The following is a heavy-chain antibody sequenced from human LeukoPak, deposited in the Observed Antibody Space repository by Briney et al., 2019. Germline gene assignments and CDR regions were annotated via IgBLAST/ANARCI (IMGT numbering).Heavy chain of an antibody. D-gene: IGHD3-10*01. CDR1: GFTFSSYS. CDR3: ARDDGSGSYYCDY. J-gene: IGHJ4*02. CDR2: ISSSSSYI. Sequence: GGSLRLSCAASGFTFSSYSMNWVRQAPGKGLEWVSYISSSSSYIYYADSVKGRFTISRDNAKNSLYLQMNSLRAEDTAVYYCARDDGSGSYYCDYWGQGTLDTVSS. V-gene: IGHV3-21*01.